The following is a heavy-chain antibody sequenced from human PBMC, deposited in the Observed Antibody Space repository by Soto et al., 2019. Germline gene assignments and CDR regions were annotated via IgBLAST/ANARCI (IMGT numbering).Heavy chain of an antibody. Sequence: PGGSLRLSCAASGFTFSSHEMNWVRQAPGKGLEWVSYISSSGTSIYYADSVKGRFTISRDNAKNLLYLQMNSLRAEDRAVYYCARFVLTVPWGQGTLVTVSA. CDR3: ARFVLTVP. J-gene: IGHJ5*02. V-gene: IGHV3-48*03. D-gene: IGHD4-17*01. CDR1: GFTFSSHE. CDR2: ISSSGTSI.